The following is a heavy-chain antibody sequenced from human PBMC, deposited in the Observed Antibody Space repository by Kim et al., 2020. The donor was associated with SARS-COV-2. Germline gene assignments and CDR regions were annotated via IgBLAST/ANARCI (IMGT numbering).Heavy chain of an antibody. CDR1: GIYFSDAW. V-gene: IGHV3-15*01. Sequence: GGSLRLSCAASGIYFSDAWMTWVRQTPGRGLEWVGRIKSKGSGGTTDYAASVKGRFAISRDDSRETMDLQMNSLTSADSGVDYCTKVLGPPVSCSTTDGGIGFDLWGEGTLVTVSS. J-gene: IGHJ1*01. D-gene: IGHD2-15*01. CDR2: IKSKGSGGTT. CDR3: TKVLGPPVSCSTTDGGIGFDL.